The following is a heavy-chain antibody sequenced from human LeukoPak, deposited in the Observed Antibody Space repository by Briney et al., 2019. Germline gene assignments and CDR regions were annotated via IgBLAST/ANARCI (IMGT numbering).Heavy chain of an antibody. D-gene: IGHD3-3*01. CDR3: ARDRTAFGVVVHYYMDV. V-gene: IGHV3-20*04. Sequence: PGGSLRLSCAASGFSFGDYGMSWVRQAPGKGLEWVSGIKWNGGSTGYADSVKGRFTISRDNAKNSLYLQMNSLRAEDTALYYCARDRTAFGVVVHYYMDVWGKGTTVTVSS. CDR2: IKWNGGST. J-gene: IGHJ6*03. CDR1: GFSFGDYG.